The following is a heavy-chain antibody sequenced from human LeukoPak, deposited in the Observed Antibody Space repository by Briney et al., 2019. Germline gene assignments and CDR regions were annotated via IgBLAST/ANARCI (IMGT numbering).Heavy chain of an antibody. D-gene: IGHD3-22*01. CDR1: GFTFSNAW. V-gene: IGHV3-15*01. CDR2: IKSKTDGGTT. J-gene: IGHJ4*02. Sequence: GGSLRLSCAASGFTFSNAWMSWVRQAPGKGLEWVGRIKSKTDGGTTDYAAPVKGRFTISRDDSKNTLYLQMNSLKTEDTAVYYCTTDLPTYYYDSSGYYYRDYWSQGTLVTVSS. CDR3: TTDLPTYYYDSSGYYYRDY.